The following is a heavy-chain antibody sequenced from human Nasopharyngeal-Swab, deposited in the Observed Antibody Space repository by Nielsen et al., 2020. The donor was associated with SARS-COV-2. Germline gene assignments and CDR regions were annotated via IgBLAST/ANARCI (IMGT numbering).Heavy chain of an antibody. D-gene: IGHD1-26*01. V-gene: IGHV1-69*13. CDR2: IIPIFGTA. CDR1: GGTFSSYA. CDR3: ARFRELSGSYGY. J-gene: IGHJ4*02. Sequence: SVKVSCKASGGTFSSYAISWVRQAPGQGLEWMGGIIPIFGTANYAQKFQGRVTITADESTSTAYMELSSLRSENTAVYYCARFRELSGSYGYWGQGTLVTVSS.